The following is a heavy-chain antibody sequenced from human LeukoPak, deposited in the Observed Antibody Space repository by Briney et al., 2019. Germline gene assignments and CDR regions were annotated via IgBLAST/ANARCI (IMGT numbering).Heavy chain of an antibody. J-gene: IGHJ4*02. CDR1: GYSFTSYW. D-gene: IGHD6-19*01. CDR3: ARTTYSSGWYAPL. Sequence: GESLKISCKDSGYSFTSYWIGWVRQMPGKGLEWMGIIYPGDSDTTYSPSFQGQVTISADKSISTAYLQRSSLKASDTAMYYCARTTYSSGWYAPLWGQGTLVTVSS. CDR2: IYPGDSDT. V-gene: IGHV5-51*01.